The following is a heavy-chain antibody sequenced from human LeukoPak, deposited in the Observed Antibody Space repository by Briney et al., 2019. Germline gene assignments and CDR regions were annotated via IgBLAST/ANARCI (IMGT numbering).Heavy chain of an antibody. J-gene: IGHJ4*02. V-gene: IGHV1-18*01. Sequence: ASVKVSCKASGYTFTSYGISWVRQAPGQGLEWMGWISAYNGNTNYAQKLQGRVTTTTDTSTSTAYMELRSLRSEDTAVYYCATILGATRYYFDYWGQGTLVTVSS. D-gene: IGHD1-26*01. CDR1: GYTFTSYG. CDR3: ATILGATRYYFDY. CDR2: ISAYNGNT.